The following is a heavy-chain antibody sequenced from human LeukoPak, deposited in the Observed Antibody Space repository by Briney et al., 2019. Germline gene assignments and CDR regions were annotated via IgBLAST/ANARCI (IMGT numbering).Heavy chain of an antibody. V-gene: IGHV4-4*07. CDR2: IDTSWST. Sequence: SETLSLTCTVSGGSISNYYWNWIRQPAGKGLEWIGRIDTSWSTNYNPSLKSRVTMSVDTSKNQFSLKVTSVTAADRAVYYCARVCGSATNYRLCGFDIWGQGTVVTVPS. CDR1: GGSISNYY. J-gene: IGHJ3*02. CDR3: ARVCGSATNYRLCGFDI. D-gene: IGHD3-10*01.